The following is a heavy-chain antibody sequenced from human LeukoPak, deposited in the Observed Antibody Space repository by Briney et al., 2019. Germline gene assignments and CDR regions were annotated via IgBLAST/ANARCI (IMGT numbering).Heavy chain of an antibody. Sequence: ASVKVSCKASGYTFTGYYMHWVRQAAGQGLEWMGRINPNSGGTNYAQKFQGRVTMTRDTSISTAYMEQSRLKSDDTAVYYCARGLLNDSGSYNVRSWGQGTLVTVSS. CDR1: GYTFTGYY. V-gene: IGHV1-2*06. J-gene: IGHJ4*02. CDR3: ARGLLNDSGSYNVRS. CDR2: INPNSGGT. D-gene: IGHD3-10*01.